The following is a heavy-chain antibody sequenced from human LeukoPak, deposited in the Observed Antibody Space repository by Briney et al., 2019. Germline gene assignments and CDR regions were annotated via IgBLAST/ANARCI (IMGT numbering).Heavy chain of an antibody. CDR3: ARAYSRSYSHFDD. D-gene: IGHD1-26*01. Sequence: SETLSLTCTVSGGSISGYYWSWIRKPPGKGREWIGDIYTSGSTNYNPSLKGRVTISVDTSKNQFSLGLSSVTAADTAMSVCARAYSRSYSHFDDWGQGTLVTVSS. V-gene: IGHV4-4*09. CDR2: IYTSGST. J-gene: IGHJ4*02. CDR1: GGSISGYY.